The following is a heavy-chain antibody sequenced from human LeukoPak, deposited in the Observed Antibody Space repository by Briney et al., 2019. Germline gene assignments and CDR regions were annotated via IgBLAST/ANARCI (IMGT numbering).Heavy chain of an antibody. J-gene: IGHJ3*02. V-gene: IGHV3-21*01. CDR3: ARSFLWFGEFDAFDI. CDR2: ISSSSSYI. D-gene: IGHD3-10*01. Sequence: GGSLRLSCAASGFTFSSYSMNWVRQAPGKGPEWVSSISSSSSYIYYADSVKGRFTISRDNAKNSLYLQMNSLRAEDTAVYYCARSFLWFGEFDAFDIWGQGTMVTVSS. CDR1: GFTFSSYS.